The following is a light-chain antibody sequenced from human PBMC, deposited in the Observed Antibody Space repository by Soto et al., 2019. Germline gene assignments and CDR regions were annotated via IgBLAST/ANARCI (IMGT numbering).Light chain of an antibody. CDR1: SSNIGINT. Sequence: QSALTQPPSASGTPGQRVTISCSGSSSNIGINTVNWYHQLPGTAPKLLIYSNNQRPSGVPDRFSGSKSGTSASLAISGLQSEDEVDYYCAAWDDSLNGVVFGGGTKLTVL. V-gene: IGLV1-44*01. CDR3: AAWDDSLNGVV. CDR2: SNN. J-gene: IGLJ2*01.